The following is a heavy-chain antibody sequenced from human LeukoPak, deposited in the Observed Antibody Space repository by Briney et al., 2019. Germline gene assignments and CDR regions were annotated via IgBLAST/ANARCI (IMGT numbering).Heavy chain of an antibody. CDR2: IRWNSGSI. V-gene: IGHV3-9*01. CDR3: AKDKSAGDHHYYYYMDV. D-gene: IGHD2-21*02. J-gene: IGHJ6*03. CDR1: GFTFDDNS. Sequence: GGSLRLSCVASGFTFDDNSMRWVRHAPGKVLEWVSDIRWNSGSITYAATVYGRFIISRDNAKNDLYLQMNNLRAEDTALYYCAKDKSAGDHHYYYYMDVWGKGTTVTVSS.